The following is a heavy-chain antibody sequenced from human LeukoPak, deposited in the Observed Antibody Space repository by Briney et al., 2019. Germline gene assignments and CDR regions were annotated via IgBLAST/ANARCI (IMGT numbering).Heavy chain of an antibody. CDR2: ISYVGSNK. D-gene: IGHD5-12*01. CDR3: ARGGGYDYNWFDP. CDR1: GFTFSSYS. J-gene: IGHJ5*02. V-gene: IGHV3-30*03. Sequence: GGSLRLSCAASGFTFSSYSMNWVRQAPGKGLEWVAVISYVGSNKYCADSVKGRFTISRDNSKNTLYLQMNSLRAEDTAVYYCARGGGYDYNWFDPWGQGTLVTVSS.